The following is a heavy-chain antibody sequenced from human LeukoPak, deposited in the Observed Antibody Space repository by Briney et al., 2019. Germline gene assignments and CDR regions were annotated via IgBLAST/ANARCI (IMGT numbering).Heavy chain of an antibody. V-gene: IGHV4-38-2*02. Sequence: KASETLSLTCTVSHNSINDGYYWGWIRQPPGKGLEWMGSIYYSGSTYYNPSLKSRVTISVDTSKNQFSLKLSSVTAADTAVYYCASGGMRGAARLLFVYWGQGTLVTVSS. CDR3: ASGGMRGAARLLFVY. J-gene: IGHJ4*02. CDR1: HNSINDGYY. D-gene: IGHD6-6*01. CDR2: IYYSGST.